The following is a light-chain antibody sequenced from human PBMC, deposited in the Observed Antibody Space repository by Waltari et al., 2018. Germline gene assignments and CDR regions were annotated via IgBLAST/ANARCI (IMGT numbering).Light chain of an antibody. CDR3: LQYNGAPRT. V-gene: IGKV1-5*03. Sequence: DIQMTQSPSTLSATVGDRVTITCRASQNINTWLAWHQQKPGRAPTLLIYKASSLESGGPSRFSGSGSGTEFTLTISSLQPDDFATYYCLQYNGAPRTFGQGTKVEVK. CDR1: QNINTW. J-gene: IGKJ1*01. CDR2: KAS.